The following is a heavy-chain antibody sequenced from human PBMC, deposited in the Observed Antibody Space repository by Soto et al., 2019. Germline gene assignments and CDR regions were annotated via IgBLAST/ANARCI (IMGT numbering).Heavy chain of an antibody. CDR2: ILPIFATA. D-gene: IGHD2-2*01. Sequence: QAQLVQSGAEVKKPGSSVKVSCKASGDTFNNYVVNWVRQAPGQGLEWLGGILPIFATANYAQKFQGRVTITADKSTSTAYMELTSLRSEDTAVYYCAGRCDSTTCLGHFDYWGQGTLVTVAS. J-gene: IGHJ4*02. CDR1: GDTFNNYV. CDR3: AGRCDSTTCLGHFDY. V-gene: IGHV1-69*06.